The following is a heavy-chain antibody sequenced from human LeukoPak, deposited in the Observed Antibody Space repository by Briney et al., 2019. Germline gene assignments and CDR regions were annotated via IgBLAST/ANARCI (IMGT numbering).Heavy chain of an antibody. D-gene: IGHD4-17*01. CDR1: GFTFSSYG. J-gene: IGHJ4*02. Sequence: GGSLRLSCAASGFTFSSYGMSWVRQAPGKGLEWVGRIKSKTDGGTTDYAAPVKGRFTISRDDSKNTLYLQMNSLTTEDTAVYYCTTLPPHGDYAPFDYWGQGTLVTVSS. V-gene: IGHV3-15*01. CDR3: TTLPPHGDYAPFDY. CDR2: IKSKTDGGTT.